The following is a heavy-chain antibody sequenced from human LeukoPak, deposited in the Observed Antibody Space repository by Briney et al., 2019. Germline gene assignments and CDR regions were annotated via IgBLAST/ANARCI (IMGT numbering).Heavy chain of an antibody. CDR1: GFTFSDYY. CDR2: ITSSGSTI. J-gene: IGHJ3*02. V-gene: IGHV3-11*01. CDR3: ARERGFTIFGVADAFDI. Sequence: GGSLRLSCAASGFTFSDYYMSWIRQAPGKGLEWISYITSSGSTIYYTDSVKGRFTVSRDNAKNSLYLQMNSLRAEDTAVYFCARERGFTIFGVADAFDIWGQGTMVTVSS. D-gene: IGHD3-3*01.